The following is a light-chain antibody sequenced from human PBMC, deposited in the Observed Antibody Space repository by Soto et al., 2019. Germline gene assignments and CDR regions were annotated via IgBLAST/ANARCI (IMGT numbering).Light chain of an antibody. V-gene: IGLV2-14*01. J-gene: IGLJ2*01. CDR2: EVT. CDR3: SSYTDITTLVL. CDR1: SSDVGGYNY. Sequence: QSALTQPASVSGSPGQSITISCTGTSSDVGGYNYVSWYQHHSGKAPKLIIYEVTNRPSGVSNRFSGSKSGNTASLTISGLQSEDEADYYCSSYTDITTLVLFGGGTKLTVL.